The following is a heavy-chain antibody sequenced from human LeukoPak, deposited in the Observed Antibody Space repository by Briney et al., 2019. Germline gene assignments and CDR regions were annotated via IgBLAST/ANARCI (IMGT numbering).Heavy chain of an antibody. CDR2: ISYDGSNK. CDR1: GFTFSSYG. J-gene: IGHJ4*02. V-gene: IGHV3-30*03. CDR3: ARDLNYGGNDFDY. D-gene: IGHD4-23*01. Sequence: PGGSLRLSCAASGFTFSSYGMHWVRQAPGKGLEWVAVISYDGSNKYYADSVKGRFTISRDNSKNTLYLQMNSLRAEDTAVYYCARDLNYGGNDFDYWGQGTLVAVSS.